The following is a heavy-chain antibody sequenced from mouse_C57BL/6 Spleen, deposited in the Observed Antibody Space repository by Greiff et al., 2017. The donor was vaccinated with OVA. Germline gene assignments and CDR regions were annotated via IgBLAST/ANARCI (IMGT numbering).Heavy chain of an antibody. CDR1: GYTFTSYW. V-gene: IGHV1-72*01. Sequence: QVQLQQPGAELVKPGASVKLSCKASGYTFTSYWMHWVKQRPGRGLAWIGRIDPNSGGTKYNEKFKSKATLTVDKPSSTAYMQRSSLTSEDAAGDYGARSPLDYEYVIDYWGQGTTRTVAS. CDR3: ARSPLDYEYVIDY. J-gene: IGHJ2*01. CDR2: IDPNSGGT. D-gene: IGHD2-4*01.